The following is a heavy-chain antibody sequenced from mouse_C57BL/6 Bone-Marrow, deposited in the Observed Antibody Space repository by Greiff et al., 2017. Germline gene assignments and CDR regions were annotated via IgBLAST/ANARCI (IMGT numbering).Heavy chain of an antibody. J-gene: IGHJ2*01. CDR1: GFNIKNTY. CDR3: ASQGVWDYFDY. V-gene: IGHV14-3*01. D-gene: IGHD2-10*02. CDR2: IDPANGNT. Sequence: VHVKQSVAELVRPGASVKLSCTASGFNIKNTYMHWVKQRPEQGLEWIGRIDPANGNTKYAPKFQGKATITADTSSNTAYLQLSSLTSEDSAVYYCASQGVWDYFDYWGQGTTLTVSS.